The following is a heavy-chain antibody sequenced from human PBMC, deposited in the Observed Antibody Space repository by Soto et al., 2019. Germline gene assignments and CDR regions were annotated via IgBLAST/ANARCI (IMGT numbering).Heavy chain of an antibody. CDR3: ATTRGLAVGGSFDY. CDR2: IYYSGST. D-gene: IGHD3-10*01. J-gene: IGHJ4*02. Sequence: ASETLSLTCTVSGGSVSSGSYYWSWIRQPPGKGLEWIGYIYYSGSTNYNPSLKSRITIAVDTSKNQFSLKLNSVAAADTAFYYCATTRGLAVGGSFDYWGQGMLVTVSS. V-gene: IGHV4-61*01. CDR1: GGSVSSGSYY.